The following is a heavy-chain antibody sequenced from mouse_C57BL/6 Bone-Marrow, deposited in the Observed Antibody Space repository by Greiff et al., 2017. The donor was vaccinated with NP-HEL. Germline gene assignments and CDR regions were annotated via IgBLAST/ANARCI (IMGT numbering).Heavy chain of an antibody. CDR2: ISRGGDYI. CDR1: GFTFSSYA. J-gene: IGHJ2*01. Sequence: DVKLVESGEGLVKPGGSLKLSCAASGFTFSSYAMSWVRQTPEKRLEWVAYISRGGDYIYYADTVKGRFTISSDNARNTLYLQMSSLKSEDTAMYYCTRGLRRRGYFDYWGQGTTLTVSS. D-gene: IGHD1-1*01. V-gene: IGHV5-9-1*02. CDR3: TRGLRRRGYFDY.